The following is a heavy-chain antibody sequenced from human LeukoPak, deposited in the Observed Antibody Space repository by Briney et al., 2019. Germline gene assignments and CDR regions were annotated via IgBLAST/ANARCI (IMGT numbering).Heavy chain of an antibody. Sequence: GASVKVSCKASGYTFTSYYMHWVRQAPGQGLEWMGWINPNSGGTNYAQKFQGWVTMTRDTSISTAYMELSRLRSDDTAVYYCARARISYDYFDYWGQGTLVTVSS. J-gene: IGHJ4*02. CDR3: ARARISYDYFDY. CDR1: GYTFTSYY. V-gene: IGHV1-2*04. D-gene: IGHD3-22*01. CDR2: INPNSGGT.